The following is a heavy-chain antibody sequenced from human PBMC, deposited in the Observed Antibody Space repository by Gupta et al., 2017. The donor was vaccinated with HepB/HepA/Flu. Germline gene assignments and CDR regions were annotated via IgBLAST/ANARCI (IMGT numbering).Heavy chain of an antibody. V-gene: IGHV3-49*02. Sequence: VRQAPGKGLEWVGFIRSKAYGGTTEYAASVKGRFTISRDDSKSIAYLQMNSLKTEDTAVYYCTRHDYGDYSIDYWGQGTLVTVSS. J-gene: IGHJ4*02. CDR2: IRSKAYGGTT. D-gene: IGHD4-17*01. CDR3: TRHDYGDYSIDY.